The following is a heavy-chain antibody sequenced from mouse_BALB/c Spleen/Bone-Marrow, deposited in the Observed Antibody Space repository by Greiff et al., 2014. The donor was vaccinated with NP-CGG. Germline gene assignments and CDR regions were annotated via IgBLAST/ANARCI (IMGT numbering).Heavy chain of an antibody. CDR3: ARFAGTPYTMDY. CDR1: GYSITSYYS. CDR2: IHYSGTT. D-gene: IGHD4-1*01. J-gene: IGHJ4*01. Sequence: EVKLEESGPDLVKPSQSLSLTCTVTGYSITSYYSWHWIRQFPENKLEWMGYIHYSGTTVYNPSLKSQISITRDTSNNQFFLQLNSVTTEDTATYYCARFAGTPYTMDYWGQGTSVTVSS. V-gene: IGHV3-1*02.